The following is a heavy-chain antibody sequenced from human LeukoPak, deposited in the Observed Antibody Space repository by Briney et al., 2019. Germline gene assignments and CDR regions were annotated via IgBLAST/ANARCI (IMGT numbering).Heavy chain of an antibody. CDR1: GSTFSSYS. CDR3: ARDQMYYDFWSGYRGDYNWFDP. V-gene: IGHV3-48*01. Sequence: GGSLRLSCAASGSTFSSYSMNWVRQAPGKGLEWVSYISSSSSTIYYADSVKGRFTISRDNAKNSLYLQMNSLRAEDTAVYYCARDQMYYDFWSGYRGDYNWFDPWGQGTLVTVSS. D-gene: IGHD3-3*01. J-gene: IGHJ5*02. CDR2: ISSSSSTI.